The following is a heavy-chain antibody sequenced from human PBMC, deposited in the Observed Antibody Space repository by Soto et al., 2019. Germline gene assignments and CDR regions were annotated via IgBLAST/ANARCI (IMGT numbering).Heavy chain of an antibody. CDR1: GFIFSPYG. CDR3: ARAPRMAPFDI. V-gene: IGHV3-33*01. CDR2: IRNDGSDK. Sequence: GGSLRLSCAASGFIFSPYGIHWVRQAPGKRLEWVALIRNDGSDKYYAESVTGRFTISRDNSKNTVYLQMNSLRAEDTALYFCARAPRMAPFDIWGQGTMVTVSS. J-gene: IGHJ3*02.